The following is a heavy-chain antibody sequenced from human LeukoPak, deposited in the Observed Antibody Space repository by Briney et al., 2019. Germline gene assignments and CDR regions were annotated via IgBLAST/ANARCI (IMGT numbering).Heavy chain of an antibody. CDR3: ARDYDILTGYFPY. D-gene: IGHD3-9*01. CDR1: GGSFSGYC. V-gene: IGHV4-34*01. J-gene: IGHJ4*02. Sequence: PSETLSLTCAVYGGSFSGYCWSWIRQPPGKGLEWIGEINHSGSTNYNPSLKSRVTISVDTSKNQFSLKLSSVTAADTAVYYCARDYDILTGYFPYWGQGTLVTVSS. CDR2: INHSGST.